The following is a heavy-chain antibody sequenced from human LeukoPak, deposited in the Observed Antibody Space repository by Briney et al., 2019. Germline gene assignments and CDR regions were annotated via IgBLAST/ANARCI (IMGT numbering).Heavy chain of an antibody. CDR2: IKQDGSEK. V-gene: IGHV3-7*01. CDR1: GFTFSSYW. J-gene: IGHJ6*03. CDR3: ARETSGSYYGQQYYYYYMDV. D-gene: IGHD1-26*01. Sequence: GGSLRLXCAASGFTFSSYWMSWVRQAPGKGLEWVANIKQDGSEKYYVDSVKGRFTISRDNAKNSLYLQMNSLRAEDTAVYYCARETSGSYYGQQYYYYYMDVWGKGTTVTVSS.